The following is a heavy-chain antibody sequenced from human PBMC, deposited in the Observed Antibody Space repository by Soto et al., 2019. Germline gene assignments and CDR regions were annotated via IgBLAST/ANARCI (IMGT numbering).Heavy chain of an antibody. D-gene: IGHD3-22*01. CDR3: ARYDSSGYYWPYYYYGMDV. Sequence: GGSLRLSCAASGFTFSTYSTNWVRQAPGKELEWVSSISDSSSYIYYADSVKGRFTISRDNAKNSLYLQMNSLRAEDTAVYYCARYDSSGYYWPYYYYGMDVWGQGTTVTVSS. CDR2: ISDSSSYI. J-gene: IGHJ6*02. V-gene: IGHV3-21*01. CDR1: GFTFSTYS.